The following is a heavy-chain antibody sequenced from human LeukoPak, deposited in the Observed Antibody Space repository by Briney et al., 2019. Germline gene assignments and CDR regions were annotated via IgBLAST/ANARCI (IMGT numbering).Heavy chain of an antibody. V-gene: IGHV3-7*01. CDR1: GFTFSSYA. CDR2: IKQDGSDK. D-gene: IGHD6-6*01. J-gene: IGHJ4*02. Sequence: GGSLRLSCAASGFTFSSYAMSWVRQAPGKGLEWVANIKQDGSDKYYVDSVKGRFTISRDNAKNTLYLQMNSLRAEDTAVYYCARDRPIATRPVADYWGQGTLVTDSS. CDR3: ARDRPIATRPVADY.